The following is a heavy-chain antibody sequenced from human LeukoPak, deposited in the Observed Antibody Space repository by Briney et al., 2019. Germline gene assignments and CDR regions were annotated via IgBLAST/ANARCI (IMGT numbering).Heavy chain of an antibody. CDR3: AREDIVVVPLNYFDY. D-gene: IGHD2-2*01. CDR2: ISYDGSNK. V-gene: IGHV3-30*04. CDR1: GFTFSSYA. Sequence: GGSLRLSCAASGFTFSSYAMHWVRQAPGKELEWVAVISYDGSNKYYADSVKGRFTISRDNSRNTLYLQMNSLRAEDTAVYYCAREDIVVVPLNYFDYWVQGTLVTVSS. J-gene: IGHJ4*02.